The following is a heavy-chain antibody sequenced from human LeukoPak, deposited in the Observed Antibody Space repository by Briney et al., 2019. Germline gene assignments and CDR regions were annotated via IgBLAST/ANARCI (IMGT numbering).Heavy chain of an antibody. Sequence: GGSLRLSCAASGFTFSSYEMNWVRQAPGKGLEWVSYISNSGSIIYYADSVKGRFTISRDNAKNSLYLQMSSLRAEDTAVYYCARDGDGYGDTFDIWGQGTMVTVSS. D-gene: IGHD2-21*02. CDR3: ARDGDGYGDTFDI. CDR2: ISNSGSII. V-gene: IGHV3-48*03. CDR1: GFTFSSYE. J-gene: IGHJ3*02.